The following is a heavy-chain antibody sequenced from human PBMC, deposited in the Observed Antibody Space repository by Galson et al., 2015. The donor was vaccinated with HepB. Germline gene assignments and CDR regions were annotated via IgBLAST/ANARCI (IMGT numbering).Heavy chain of an antibody. J-gene: IGHJ4*02. Sequence: SVKVSCKASGYTFTSFLMTWVRQAPGQGLEWMGWINTNTGNPTYAQGFTGRFVFSLDTSVSTAYLQISSLKAEDTAVYYCARDLGSAAAGPFDYWGQGTLVTVSS. CDR1: GYTFTSFL. V-gene: IGHV7-4-1*02. D-gene: IGHD6-13*01. CDR3: ARDLGSAAAGPFDY. CDR2: INTNTGNP.